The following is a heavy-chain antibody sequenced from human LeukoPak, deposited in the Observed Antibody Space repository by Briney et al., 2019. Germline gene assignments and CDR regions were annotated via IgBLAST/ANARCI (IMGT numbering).Heavy chain of an antibody. Sequence: SVKVSCKASGGTFSSYAISWVRQAPGQGLEWMGGIIPIFGTANYAQKFQGRVTITTDESTSTAYMELSSLRSEDTAVYYCRRSPGGNARTWLDYWGQGTLVTVSS. J-gene: IGHJ4*02. CDR2: IIPIFGTA. CDR3: RRSPGGNARTWLDY. D-gene: IGHD4-23*01. V-gene: IGHV1-69*05. CDR1: GGTFSSYA.